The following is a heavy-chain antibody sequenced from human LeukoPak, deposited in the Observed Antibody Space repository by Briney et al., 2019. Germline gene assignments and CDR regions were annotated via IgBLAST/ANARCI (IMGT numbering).Heavy chain of an antibody. V-gene: IGHV1-2*02. Sequence: ASVKVSCKSSGYIFTDYSIHWVRQAPGQGLEWLGWINPKSGSATYAEKFQGRVTMTRDTSITTAYMELSRLTSDDTAVYYCARDILPSDSSGYPIFDYWGQGTLVTVSS. CDR1: GYIFTDYS. J-gene: IGHJ4*02. D-gene: IGHD3-22*01. CDR3: ARDILPSDSSGYPIFDY. CDR2: INPKSGSA.